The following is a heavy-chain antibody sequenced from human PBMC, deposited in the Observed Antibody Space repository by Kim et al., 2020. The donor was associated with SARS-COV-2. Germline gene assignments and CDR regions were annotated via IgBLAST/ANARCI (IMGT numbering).Heavy chain of an antibody. D-gene: IGHD3-10*01. V-gene: IGHV4-34*01. Sequence: LRRGVTISVDTTKNQFSLKLSSVTAADTAVYYCARGRKMVRGVIRKTFDYWGQGTLVTVSS. CDR3: ARGRKMVRGVIRKTFDY. J-gene: IGHJ4*02.